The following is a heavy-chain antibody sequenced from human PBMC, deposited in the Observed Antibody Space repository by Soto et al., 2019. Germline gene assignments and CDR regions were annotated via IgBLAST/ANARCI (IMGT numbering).Heavy chain of an antibody. CDR2: IYPSGGST. CDR1: GYTFTNYY. CDR3: ARDFSGAMED. V-gene: IGHV1-46*01. D-gene: IGHD1-26*01. Sequence: ASVKVSCKASGYTFTNYYMHWGRQAPGQGLEWMGIIYPSGGSTRNAQKFQGRVTMTRDTSTSTVYMEMSSLRSEYTAVYYGARDFSGAMEDSGGGTMVSVSS. J-gene: IGHJ4*02.